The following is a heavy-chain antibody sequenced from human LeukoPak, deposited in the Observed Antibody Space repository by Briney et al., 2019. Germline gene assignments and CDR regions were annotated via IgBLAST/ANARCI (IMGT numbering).Heavy chain of an antibody. CDR2: INHNSGGT. CDR1: VYTFTGYY. J-gene: IGHJ5*02. Sequence: SVKVSCKAFVYTFTGYYMHWVRQPPGQGLEGMGWINHNSGGTNYAQKFQGRVTMTRDKSITTAYMELSGLRSDDTAVYYCARVVAGNWFDPWGQGTLVTVSS. D-gene: IGHD6-19*01. CDR3: ARVVAGNWFDP. V-gene: IGHV1-2*02.